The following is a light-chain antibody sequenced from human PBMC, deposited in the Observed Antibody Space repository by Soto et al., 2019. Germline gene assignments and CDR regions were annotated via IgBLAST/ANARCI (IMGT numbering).Light chain of an antibody. CDR1: QSVSSR. CDR2: DAS. CDR3: QQRSDWPLT. V-gene: IGKV3-11*01. J-gene: IGKJ4*01. Sequence: EIELTQSPATLSLSPGEGATLSCRASQSVSSRLAWYQQKPGQAPRLLIYDASARATGTPVRFSGGGSGTDFTLTISGLEPEDFAFYYCQQRSDWPLTFGGGTKLEIK.